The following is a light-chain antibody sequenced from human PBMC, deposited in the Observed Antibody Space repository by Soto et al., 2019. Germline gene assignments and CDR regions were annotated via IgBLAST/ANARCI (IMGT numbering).Light chain of an antibody. V-gene: IGKV3-20*01. CDR3: QQYGSSPQRT. Sequence: EIVLTQSPGTLSLSPGERDTLSCRASQSVSSSYLAWYQQKPGQAPRLLIYGASSRATGIPDRFSGSGSGTDFTLTISRLEPEDFAVYYCQQYGSSPQRTFGQGTKVEIK. CDR2: GAS. CDR1: QSVSSSY. J-gene: IGKJ1*01.